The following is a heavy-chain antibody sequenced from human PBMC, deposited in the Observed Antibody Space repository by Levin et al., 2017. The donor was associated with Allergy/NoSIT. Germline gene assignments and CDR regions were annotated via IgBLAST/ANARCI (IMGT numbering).Heavy chain of an antibody. D-gene: IGHD2-8*01. V-gene: IGHV3-23*01. CDR1: GFIFSSHA. CDR3: VKCIPNYYYYYLDV. J-gene: IGHJ6*03. CDR2: ISGNGGST. Sequence: QPGGSLRLSCAASGFIFSSHAMSWVRQAPGKGLEWVSAISGNGGSTFYAASVKGRFTISRDNSRNTLSLQMNSLRAEDTAVYYCVKCIPNYYYYYLDVWGKGTTVTVSS.